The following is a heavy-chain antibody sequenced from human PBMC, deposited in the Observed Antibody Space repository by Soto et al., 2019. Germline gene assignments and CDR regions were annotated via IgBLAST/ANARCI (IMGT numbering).Heavy chain of an antibody. D-gene: IGHD6-6*01. CDR3: VKHNIAARVYNWFDP. CDR2: ISGSGGST. Sequence: EVQLLESGGGLVQPGGSLRLSCAASGFTFSSYAMSWVRQAPGKGLEWVSAISGSGGSTYYADSVKGRFTISRDNSKNTLYLQMNSLRAEDTAVYYCVKHNIAARVYNWFDPWGQGTLVTVSS. J-gene: IGHJ5*02. CDR1: GFTFSSYA. V-gene: IGHV3-23*01.